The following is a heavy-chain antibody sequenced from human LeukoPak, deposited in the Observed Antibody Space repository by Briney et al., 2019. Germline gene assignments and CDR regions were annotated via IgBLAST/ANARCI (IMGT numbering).Heavy chain of an antibody. CDR1: GDPISSNSNYK. D-gene: IGHD6-13*01. CDR2: IYYHGST. Sequence: SETLSLTCTVSGDPISSNSNYKWSWIRQTPGKGLEWIGYIYYHGSTNYNPSLKSRVTFSVDTSKNQFSLKLRSVTAADTAVYYCAREYSGFDYWGQGTLVTVSS. J-gene: IGHJ4*02. V-gene: IGHV4-61*01. CDR3: AREYSGFDY.